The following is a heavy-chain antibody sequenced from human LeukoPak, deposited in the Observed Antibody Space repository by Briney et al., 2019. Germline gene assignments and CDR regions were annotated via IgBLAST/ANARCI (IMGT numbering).Heavy chain of an antibody. CDR2: INTNTGNP. J-gene: IGHJ6*02. CDR1: GYTFTSYA. V-gene: IGHV7-4-1*02. D-gene: IGHD2-2*02. CDR3: ARDLFYCSSTSCYNYYYYGMDV. Sequence: ASVTVSCTASGYTFTSYAMNWVRQAPGQGLEWMGWINTNTGNPTYAQGFTGRFVFSLDTSVSTAYLQISSLKAEDTAVYYCARDLFYCSSTSCYNYYYYGMDVWGQGTTVTVSS.